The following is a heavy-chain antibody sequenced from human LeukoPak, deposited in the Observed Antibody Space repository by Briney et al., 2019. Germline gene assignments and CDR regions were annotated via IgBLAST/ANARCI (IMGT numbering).Heavy chain of an antibody. J-gene: IGHJ4*02. CDR2: IWYDGSKK. CDR1: GFTFSSYG. V-gene: IGHV3-33*01. Sequence: PGRSLRLSCAASGFTFSSYGMHWVRQAPGKGLEWVALIWYDGSKKYYADSVKGRFTISRDNSKNMVYLQMNSLRAEDTAVYYCARDQGYGDYSKDYWGQGTLVTVSS. D-gene: IGHD4-17*01. CDR3: ARDQGYGDYSKDY.